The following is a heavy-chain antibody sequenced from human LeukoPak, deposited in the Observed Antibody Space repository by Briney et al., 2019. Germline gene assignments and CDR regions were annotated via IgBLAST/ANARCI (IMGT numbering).Heavy chain of an antibody. Sequence: GGSLRLSCAASGFTFSSYGMHWVRQAPGKGLEWVAVISYDGSNKYYADSVKGRFTISRDNSKNTLYLQMNSLRAEDTAVYYCAFGYYDSSGYEGGNYFDYWGQGTLVTVSS. CDR3: AFGYYDSSGYEGGNYFDY. V-gene: IGHV3-30*03. D-gene: IGHD3-22*01. CDR2: ISYDGSNK. J-gene: IGHJ4*02. CDR1: GFTFSSYG.